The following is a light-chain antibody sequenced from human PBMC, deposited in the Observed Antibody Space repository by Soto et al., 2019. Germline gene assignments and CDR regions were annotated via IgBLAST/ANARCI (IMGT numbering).Light chain of an antibody. Sequence: EIVLTQSPGTLSLSPGERATLSCRASQSVSSSYLAWYQQKPGQAPRLLIYGASSRATGIPDRFSGSGSGTDFTLTISSLQSEDFAVYYCQQYSVWPLTFGGGTKVDI. J-gene: IGKJ4*01. CDR2: GAS. CDR3: QQYSVWPLT. CDR1: QSVSSSY. V-gene: IGKV3-20*01.